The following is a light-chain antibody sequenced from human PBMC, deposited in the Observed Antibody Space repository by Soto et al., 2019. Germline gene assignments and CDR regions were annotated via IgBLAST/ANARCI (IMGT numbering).Light chain of an antibody. CDR3: QQYGRSPFT. V-gene: IGKV3-20*01. CDR1: QSVSSSY. J-gene: IGKJ3*01. CDR2: GAS. Sequence: EIVLTQSPCILSLSTGERATLSCRASQSVSSSYLAWYQQKPGQAPRLLIYGASSRATGIPGRFSGSGSGTDFTLTISRLEPEDFAVYYCQQYGRSPFTFGPGTKVDIK.